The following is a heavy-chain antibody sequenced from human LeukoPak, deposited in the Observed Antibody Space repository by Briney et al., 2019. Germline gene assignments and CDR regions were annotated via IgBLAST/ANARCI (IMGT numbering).Heavy chain of an antibody. V-gene: IGHV1-2*02. Sequence: GASVKVSCKASGYTFTGYYMHWVRQAPGQGLEWMGWINPNSGGTHYAQKFQGRVTMTRDTSISTASMELSRLRSDDTGVYYCAQADMITFEGVIVPLHFDYWGQGTLVTVSS. D-gene: IGHD3-16*02. CDR3: AQADMITFEGVIVPLHFDY. J-gene: IGHJ4*02. CDR2: INPNSGGT. CDR1: GYTFTGYY.